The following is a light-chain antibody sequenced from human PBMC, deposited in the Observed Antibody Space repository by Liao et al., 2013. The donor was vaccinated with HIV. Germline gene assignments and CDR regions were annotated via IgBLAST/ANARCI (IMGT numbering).Light chain of an antibody. CDR3: QSADSSGNVV. V-gene: IGLV3-25*03. CDR1: ALPKQY. Sequence: SYELTQPPSVSVSPGQTARITCSGDALPKQYAYWYQQKPGQAPVLVIYKDSERPSGIPERFSGSSSGTTVTLTISGVQAEDEADYFCQSADSSGNVVFGRRDQADRP. CDR2: KDS. J-gene: IGLJ2*01.